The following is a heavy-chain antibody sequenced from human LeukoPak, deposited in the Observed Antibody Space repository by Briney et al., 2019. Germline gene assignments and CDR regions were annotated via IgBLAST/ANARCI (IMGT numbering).Heavy chain of an antibody. J-gene: IGHJ4*02. Sequence: GGSLRLSCAASGFIFSNYAMTWVRQAPGKGPEWVAGVTYDRRTEFYADSVRGRFTLSRDNSKNAVYLQMNSLRTEDTAVYYCARDLGFGAPDDSWGQGTLVTVSS. V-gene: IGHV3-30*03. CDR1: GFIFSNYA. D-gene: IGHD3-10*01. CDR2: VTYDRRTE. CDR3: ARDLGFGAPDDS.